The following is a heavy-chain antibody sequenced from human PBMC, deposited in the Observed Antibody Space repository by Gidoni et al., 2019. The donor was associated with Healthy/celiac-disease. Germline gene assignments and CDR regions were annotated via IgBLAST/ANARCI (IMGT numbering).Heavy chain of an antibody. V-gene: IGHV1-2*06. CDR3: ARPRGGTAHYFDY. Sequence: QVQLVQPGAEVKKPGASVKVSCKASGYTFTGYYMHWVRQAPGQGLEWMGRINPNSGGTNYAQKFQGRVTMTRDTSISTAYMELSRLRSDDTAVYYCARPRGGTAHYFDYWGQGTLVTVSS. CDR1: GYTFTGYY. J-gene: IGHJ4*02. D-gene: IGHD6-13*01. CDR2: INPNSGGT.